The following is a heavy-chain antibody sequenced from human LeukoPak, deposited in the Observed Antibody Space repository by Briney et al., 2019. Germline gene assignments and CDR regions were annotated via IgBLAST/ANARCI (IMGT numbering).Heavy chain of an antibody. CDR3: ARENYNWNPDQGYKVFDY. J-gene: IGHJ4*02. Sequence: GGSLRLSCAASGFAFRNFWMSWVRQAPGKGLELVANTKQDGSGKYYVDSVEGRFTVSRDNAKNSLYLQMNSLRVEDTAVYYCARENYNWNPDQGYKVFDYWGQGILVTVSS. CDR2: TKQDGSGK. CDR1: GFAFRNFW. D-gene: IGHD1-20*01. V-gene: IGHV3-7*01.